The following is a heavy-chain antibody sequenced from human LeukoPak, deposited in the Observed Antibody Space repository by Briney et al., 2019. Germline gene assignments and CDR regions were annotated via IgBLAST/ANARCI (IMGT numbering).Heavy chain of an antibody. CDR1: GYTFTGYY. J-gene: IGHJ4*02. D-gene: IGHD5-12*01. Sequence: ASVNVSCKASGYTFTGYYMHWVRQAPGQGLEWMGWINPNSGGTNYAQKFQGRVTMTRDTSISTAYMELSRLRYDDAAVYYCASDTRYRGYDGRDDYWGQGTLVTVSS. V-gene: IGHV1-2*02. CDR3: ASDTRYRGYDGRDDY. CDR2: INPNSGGT.